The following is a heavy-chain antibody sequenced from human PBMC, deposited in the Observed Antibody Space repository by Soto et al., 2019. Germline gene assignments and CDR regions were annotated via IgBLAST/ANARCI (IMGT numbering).Heavy chain of an antibody. CDR2: IIHSRST. V-gene: IGHV4-34*01. CDR1: GGSFSGYY. Sequence: SETLSLTCAVYGGSFSGYYSSWICQPPGKGLEWSGEIIHSRSTNYNPTLKSRVTISVETSKNHFSLKLSSVPAEDTAVYYCARGSYYDILTASGWFDHWGQGT. J-gene: IGHJ5*02. CDR3: ARGSYYDILTASGWFDH. D-gene: IGHD3-9*01.